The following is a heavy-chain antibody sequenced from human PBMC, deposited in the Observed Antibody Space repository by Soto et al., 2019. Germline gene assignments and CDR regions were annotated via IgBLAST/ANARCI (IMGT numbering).Heavy chain of an antibody. Sequence: GGSLRLSCAASGFSFRVYPMHWVRQAPGKGLERVALVSYDERNKYYADSVRGRFTISRDNTKNTLYLQMSSLRAQDTALYLCAIAPVGGYSNKWELDYVGQGTRVTIAS. CDR1: GFSFRVYP. D-gene: IGHD4-4*01. CDR2: VSYDERNK. CDR3: AIAPVGGYSNKWELDY. J-gene: IGHJ4*02. V-gene: IGHV3-30*04.